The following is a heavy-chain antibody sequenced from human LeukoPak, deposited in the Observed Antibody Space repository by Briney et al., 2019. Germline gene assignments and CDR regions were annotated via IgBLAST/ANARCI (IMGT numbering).Heavy chain of an antibody. J-gene: IGHJ4*02. V-gene: IGHV3-30*03. CDR3: ARGLEGTYYYDSSGSIFDY. D-gene: IGHD3-22*01. Sequence: GGSLRLSCAASGFTFSSYSMNWVRQAPGKGLEWVAVISYDGSNKYHADSVKGRFTISRDNSKNTLYLQMNSLRAEDTAVYYCARGLEGTYYYDSSGSIFDYWGQGTLVTVSS. CDR2: ISYDGSNK. CDR1: GFTFSSYS.